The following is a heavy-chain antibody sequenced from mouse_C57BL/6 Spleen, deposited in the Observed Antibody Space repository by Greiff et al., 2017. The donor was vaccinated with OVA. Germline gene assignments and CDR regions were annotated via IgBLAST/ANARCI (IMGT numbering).Heavy chain of an antibody. CDR2: IDPETGGT. CDR3: TRFLGRFDY. V-gene: IGHV1-15*01. CDR1: GYTFTDYE. Sequence: VQLQQSGAELVRPGASVTLSCKASGYTFTDYEMHWVKQTPVHGLEWIGAIDPETGGTAYNQKFKGKAILTADKSSSTAYMELRSLTSEDSAVYYCTRFLGRFDYWGQSTPLTVSS. D-gene: IGHD4-1*01. J-gene: IGHJ2*01.